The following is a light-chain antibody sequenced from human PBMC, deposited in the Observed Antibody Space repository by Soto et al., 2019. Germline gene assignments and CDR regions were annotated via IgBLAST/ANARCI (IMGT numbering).Light chain of an antibody. J-gene: IGLJ7*01. CDR2: DNN. V-gene: IGLV1-51*01. Sequence: QSVLTQPPSVSAAPGQKVTISCSGSTSNIGNNYVSWYQQLPGTAPKLLIYDNNNRPSGIPDRFSGSKSGTSATLDITGLQTGDEADYYCGTWDSSLSAVFGGGTQLTVL. CDR3: GTWDSSLSAV. CDR1: TSNIGNNY.